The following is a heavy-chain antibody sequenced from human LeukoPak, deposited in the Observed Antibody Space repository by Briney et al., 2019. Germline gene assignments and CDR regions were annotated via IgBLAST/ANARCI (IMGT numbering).Heavy chain of an antibody. CDR1: GFTFSTNW. Sequence: PGGSLRLSCAASGFTFSTNWMHWVRQAPGKGLVWVSRIKGDGSITNYADSVKGRFTISRDNAKNTLYLQMNSLRDEDTAVYYCARENWYLDYWGQGTLVTVSS. CDR2: IKGDGSIT. CDR3: ARENWYLDY. J-gene: IGHJ4*02. D-gene: IGHD1-1*01. V-gene: IGHV3-74*01.